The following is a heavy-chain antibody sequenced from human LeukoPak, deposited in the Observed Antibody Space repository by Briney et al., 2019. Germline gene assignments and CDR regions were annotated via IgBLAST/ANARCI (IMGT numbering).Heavy chain of an antibody. V-gene: IGHV4-34*01. CDR3: ARDSRNYDILTGYYNRWFDP. CDR1: GGSFSGYY. Sequence: SETLSLTCAVYGGSFSGYYWSWIRQPPGKGLEWIGEINHSGSTNYNPSLKSRVTISVDTSKNQFSLKLSSVTAADTAVYYCARDSRNYDILTGYYNRWFDPWGQGTLVTVSS. J-gene: IGHJ5*02. CDR2: INHSGST. D-gene: IGHD3-9*01.